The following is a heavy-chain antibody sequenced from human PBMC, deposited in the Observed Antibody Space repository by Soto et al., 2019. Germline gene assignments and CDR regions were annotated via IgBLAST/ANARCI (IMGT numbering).Heavy chain of an antibody. CDR2: IIPIFGTA. V-gene: IGHV1-69*01. CDR1: GGTFSSYA. CDR3: ARLGYCSGGSCSPPEDY. J-gene: IGHJ4*02. D-gene: IGHD2-15*01. Sequence: QVQLVQSGAEVKKPGSSVKVSCKASGGTFSSYAISWVRQAPGQGLEWMGGIIPIFGTANYAQKFQGRVRITAAESTSTAYMELSSLRSEDTAVYYCARLGYCSGGSCSPPEDYWGQGTLVTVSS.